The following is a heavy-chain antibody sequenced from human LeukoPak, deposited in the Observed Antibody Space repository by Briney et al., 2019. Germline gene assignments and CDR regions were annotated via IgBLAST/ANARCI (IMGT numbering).Heavy chain of an antibody. CDR2: INHSVST. CDR3: ARSAEYDFWSGYFGSPGYYYGMDV. Sequence: PSETLSLTCAVYGGSFSGYYWSWIRQPPGKGLEWSGEINHSVSTNYNPSLKSRVTISVDTSKNQFSLKLSSVTAADTAVYYCARSAEYDFWSGYFGSPGYYYGMDVWGQGTTVTVSS. CDR1: GGSFSGYY. V-gene: IGHV4-34*01. D-gene: IGHD3-3*01. J-gene: IGHJ6*02.